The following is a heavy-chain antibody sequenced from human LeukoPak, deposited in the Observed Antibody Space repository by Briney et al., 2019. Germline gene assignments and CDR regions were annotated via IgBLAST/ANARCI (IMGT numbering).Heavy chain of an antibody. CDR2: IYYSGST. CDR3: ARVRITYYYDSTPGWFDP. V-gene: IGHV4-59*01. J-gene: IGHJ5*02. Sequence: SETLSLTCTVSGGSISSYYWSWIRQPPGKGLEWIGYIYYSGSTNYNPSLKSRVTISVDTSKNQFSLKLSSVIAADTAVYYCARVRITYYYDSTPGWFDPWGQGTLVTVSS. D-gene: IGHD3-22*01. CDR1: GGSISSYY.